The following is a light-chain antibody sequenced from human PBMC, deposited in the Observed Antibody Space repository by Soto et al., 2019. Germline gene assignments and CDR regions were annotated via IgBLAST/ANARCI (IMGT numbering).Light chain of an antibody. Sequence: DIQMTQSPSTLSASVGDRVTITCRASQSIDNWLAWYQQKPGKAPKLLIYKTSSLGSGVPSRFSGSASGTEFTLTISSLQPDDFATYSCQQYYTMYTFGRGNKLEIK. J-gene: IGKJ2*01. V-gene: IGKV1-5*03. CDR1: QSIDNW. CDR3: QQYYTMYT. CDR2: KTS.